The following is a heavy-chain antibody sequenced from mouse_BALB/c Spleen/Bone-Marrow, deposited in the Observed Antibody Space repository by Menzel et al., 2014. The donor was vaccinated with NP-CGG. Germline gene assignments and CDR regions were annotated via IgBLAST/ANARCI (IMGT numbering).Heavy chain of an antibody. Sequence: VQLQQSGPGLVQPSQSLSITCTVSGFSLTSDGVHWVRQSPRKGLEWLGVMWSGGSTGYNAAFISRLSISKDNSRSQVFFKMSSLQTNDTAIYYCARNGYYYSMDYWGQGTSVTVSS. CDR2: MWSGGST. V-gene: IGHV2-2*02. J-gene: IGHJ4*01. CDR1: GFSLTSDG. D-gene: IGHD2-2*01. CDR3: ARNGYYYSMDY.